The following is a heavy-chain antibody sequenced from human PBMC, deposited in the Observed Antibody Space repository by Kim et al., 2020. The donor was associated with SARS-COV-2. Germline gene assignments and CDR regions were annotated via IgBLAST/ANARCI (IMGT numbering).Heavy chain of an antibody. J-gene: IGHJ4*02. Sequence: SVKVSCKASGGTFSSYAISWVRQAPGQGLEWMGGIIPIFGTANYAQKFQGRVTITADESTSTAYMELSSLRSEDTAVHYCARGRDSSSWTTFFDYWGQGTLVTVSS. CDR1: GGTFSSYA. CDR2: IIPIFGTA. D-gene: IGHD6-13*01. V-gene: IGHV1-69*13. CDR3: ARGRDSSSWTTFFDY.